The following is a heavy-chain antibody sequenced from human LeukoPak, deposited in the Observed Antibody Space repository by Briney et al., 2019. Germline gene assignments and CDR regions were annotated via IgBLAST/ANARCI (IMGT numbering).Heavy chain of an antibody. CDR2: ILAGGGTK. J-gene: IGHJ4*02. Sequence: GGSLRLSCAASGFTFSNFAMAWVRQTPGKGLEWVSGILAGGGTKYYADSVRGRFTISRDNSRDTLYLQMNSLRADDTAVYYCAKISMRGNFDYWGQGTLVTVSS. V-gene: IGHV3-23*01. CDR1: GFTFSNFA. CDR3: AKISMRGNFDY. D-gene: IGHD3-10*01.